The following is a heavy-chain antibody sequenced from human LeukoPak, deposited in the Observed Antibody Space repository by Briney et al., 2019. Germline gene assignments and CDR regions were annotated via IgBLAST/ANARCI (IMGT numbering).Heavy chain of an antibody. CDR1: GYSFTSYW. Sequence: GESLKISCQGSGYSFTSYWIGWVRQLPGKGLEWMGIIYPGDSDTRYSPSFQGQVTISADKSISTAYLQWSSLKASDTAMYYCARRTAYSRYGMDVWGQGTTVTVSS. CDR2: IYPGDSDT. D-gene: IGHD3-16*01. CDR3: ARRTAYSRYGMDV. J-gene: IGHJ6*02. V-gene: IGHV5-51*01.